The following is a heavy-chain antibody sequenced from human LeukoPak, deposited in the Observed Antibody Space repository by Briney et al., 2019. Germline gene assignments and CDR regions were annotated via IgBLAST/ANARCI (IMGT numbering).Heavy chain of an antibody. Sequence: SVKVSCKASGYTFTSYGISWVRQAPGQGLEWMGGIIPIFGTANYAQKFQGRVTITTDESTSTAYMELSSLRSEDTAVYYCARGALRGIAAAGTGGAYYWGQGTLVTVSS. V-gene: IGHV1-69*05. J-gene: IGHJ4*02. CDR1: GYTFTSYG. D-gene: IGHD6-13*01. CDR2: IIPIFGTA. CDR3: ARGALRGIAAAGTGGAYY.